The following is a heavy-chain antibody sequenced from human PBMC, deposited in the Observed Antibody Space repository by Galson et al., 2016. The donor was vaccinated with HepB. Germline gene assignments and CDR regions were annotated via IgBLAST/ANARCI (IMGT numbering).Heavy chain of an antibody. CDR3: AKVLPYSAGHGMDV. CDR2: ISVGNT. Sequence: SLRLSCAASGFTFSTYAMSWVRQAPGKGLEWVSLISVGNTYYADSVGGRFTISRDNSKNTLYLQMNSLRAEDTAVYYCAKVLPYSAGHGMDVRGQGTTVTVSS. V-gene: IGHV3-23*01. J-gene: IGHJ6*01. D-gene: IGHD6-13*01. CDR1: GFTFSTYA.